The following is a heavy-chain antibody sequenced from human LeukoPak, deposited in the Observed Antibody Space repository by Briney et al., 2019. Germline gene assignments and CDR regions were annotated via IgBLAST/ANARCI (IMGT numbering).Heavy chain of an antibody. Sequence: GGSLRLSCAASGFTFSSYAMSWVRQAPGKGLEWVSAISGSGGSTYYADSVKGRFTISRDNSKNTLYLQMNSLRAEDTAVYYCAKDPILYGDFPDAFDIWGQGTMVTVSS. CDR2: ISGSGGST. J-gene: IGHJ3*02. CDR1: GFTFSSYA. D-gene: IGHD4-17*01. V-gene: IGHV3-23*01. CDR3: AKDPILYGDFPDAFDI.